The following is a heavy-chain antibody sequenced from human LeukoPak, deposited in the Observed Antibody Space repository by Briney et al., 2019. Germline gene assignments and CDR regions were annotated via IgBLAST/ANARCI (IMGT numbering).Heavy chain of an antibody. CDR2: ISYDGSNK. CDR3: ARVFYTMIVLDAFDI. V-gene: IGHV3-30*01. D-gene: IGHD3-22*01. J-gene: IGHJ3*02. CDR1: GFSFSSYA. Sequence: GGSLRLSCAASGFSFSSYAMHWVRQAPGKGLEWVAVISYDGSNKYYADSVKGRFTISRDNSKNTLYLQMNSQRAEDTAVYYCARVFYTMIVLDAFDIWGQGTMVTVSS.